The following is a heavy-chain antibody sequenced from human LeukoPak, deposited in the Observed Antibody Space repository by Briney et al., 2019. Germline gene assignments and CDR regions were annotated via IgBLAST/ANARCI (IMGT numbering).Heavy chain of an antibody. D-gene: IGHD5-18*01. CDR2: IYYSGST. CDR1: GGSISSGDYY. J-gene: IGHJ6*03. Sequence: PSQTLSLTCTVSGGSISSGDYYWSWIRQPPGKGLEWIGYIYYSGSTYYNPSLKSRVTISVDTSKNQFSLKLSSVTAADTAVYYCARVPPVYTAHYYYYYMDVWGKGTTVTVSS. CDR3: ARVPPVYTAHYYYYYMDV. V-gene: IGHV4-30-4*08.